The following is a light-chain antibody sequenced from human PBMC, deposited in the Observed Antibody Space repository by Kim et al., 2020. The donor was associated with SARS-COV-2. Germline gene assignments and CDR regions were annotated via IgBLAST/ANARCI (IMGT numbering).Light chain of an antibody. V-gene: IGKV1-39*01. CDR1: QSISSY. Sequence: DIQMTQSPSSLSASVGDRVTITCRASQSISSYLNWYQQKPGKAPKLLIYAASSLQSGVPSRFSGSGSGTDFTLTISSLQPEDFATYYCQQSYWLTFGGGTKLEI. CDR2: AAS. J-gene: IGKJ4*01. CDR3: QQSYWLT.